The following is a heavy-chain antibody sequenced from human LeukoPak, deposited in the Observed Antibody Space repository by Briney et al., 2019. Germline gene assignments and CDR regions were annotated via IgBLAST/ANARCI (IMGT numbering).Heavy chain of an antibody. V-gene: IGHV3-7*01. CDR3: ARDKDSSGWYFSIWFDP. J-gene: IGHJ5*02. CDR1: GFTFSSYW. D-gene: IGHD6-19*01. CDR2: IKQDVSEK. Sequence: GGSLRLSCAASGFTFSSYWMSWVRQAPGKGLEWVANIKQDVSEKYYVDSVKGRFTISRDNAKNSLYLQMNSLRAEDTAVYYCARDKDSSGWYFSIWFDPWGQGTLVTVSS.